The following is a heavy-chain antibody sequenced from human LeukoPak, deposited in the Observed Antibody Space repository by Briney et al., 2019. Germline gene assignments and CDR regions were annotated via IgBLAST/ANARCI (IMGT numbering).Heavy chain of an antibody. CDR2: MNPNSGNT. CDR3: ARISRDFWSGFYYCYYMDV. Sequence: GASVKVSCKASGYTFTSYDINWVRQATGQGLEWMGWMNPNSGNTGYAQKFQGRVTITRNTSISTAYMELSSLRSEDTAVYYCARISRDFWSGFYYCYYMDVWGKGTTVTVSS. CDR1: GYTFTSYD. J-gene: IGHJ6*03. V-gene: IGHV1-8*03. D-gene: IGHD3-3*01.